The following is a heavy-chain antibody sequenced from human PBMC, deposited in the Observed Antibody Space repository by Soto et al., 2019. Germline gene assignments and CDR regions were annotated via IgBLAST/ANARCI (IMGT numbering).Heavy chain of an antibody. CDR3: ARASSSSSAADY. V-gene: IGHV4-31*03. CDR2: IYDSESA. J-gene: IGHJ4*02. D-gene: IGHD6-6*01. Sequence: QVQLQESGPGLVKASQTLSLICSVSGESISSGGYYWSWIRHHPGKGLEWIGYIYDSESAYYNPSFKSRVTISLDASKNHFAMKRSSVTAADTAVYYCARASSSSSAADYWGQGTLITVSS. CDR1: GESISSGGYY.